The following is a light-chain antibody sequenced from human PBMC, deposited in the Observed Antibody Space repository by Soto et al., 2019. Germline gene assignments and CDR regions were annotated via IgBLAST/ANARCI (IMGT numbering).Light chain of an antibody. CDR1: QSISSY. J-gene: IGKJ3*01. CDR2: AAS. V-gene: IGKV1-39*01. Sequence: DIPMTQSPSSLSASVGDRVTITCRASQSISSYLNWYQQKPGKAPKLLIYAASSLQSGVPSRFSGSGSGTDFTLTISSLQPEYFATYYCQQSYSTPFTFGPGTKVDIK. CDR3: QQSYSTPFT.